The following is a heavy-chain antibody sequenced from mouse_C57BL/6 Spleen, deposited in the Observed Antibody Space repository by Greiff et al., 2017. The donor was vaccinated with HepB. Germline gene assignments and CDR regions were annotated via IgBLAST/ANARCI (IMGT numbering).Heavy chain of an antibody. CDR2: INTNNGGT. CDR3: ALTGTDYAMDY. D-gene: IGHD4-1*01. Sequence: EVQLQQSGPELVKPGASVKISCKASGYTFTDYYMNWVKQSHGKSLEWIGDINTNNGGTSYNQKFKGKATLTVDKSSSTAYMELRSLTSEDSSVYYCALTGTDYAMDYWGQGTSVTVSS. CDR1: GYTFTDYY. V-gene: IGHV1-26*01. J-gene: IGHJ4*01.